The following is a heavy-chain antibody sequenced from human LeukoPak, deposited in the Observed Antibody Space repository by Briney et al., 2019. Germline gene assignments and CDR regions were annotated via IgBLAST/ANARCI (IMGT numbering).Heavy chain of an antibody. D-gene: IGHD1-26*01. J-gene: IGHJ3*02. Sequence: SETLSLTCTVSGGSISSGDYYWSWIRQPPGEGLEWIGYIYYSGSTYYNPSLKSRVTISVDTSKNQFSLKLSSVTAADTAVYYCARAVGPDAFDIWGQGTMVTVSS. CDR2: IYYSGST. CDR3: ARAVGPDAFDI. CDR1: GGSISSGDYY. V-gene: IGHV4-30-4*08.